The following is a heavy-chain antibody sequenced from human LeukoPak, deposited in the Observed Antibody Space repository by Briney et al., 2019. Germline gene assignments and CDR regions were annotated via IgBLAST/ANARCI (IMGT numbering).Heavy chain of an antibody. CDR2: INSDGSST. Sequence: GGSLRLSCAASGFTFSSYRMHWVRQAAGKGLVWVSRINSDGSSTSYADSVKGRFTISRDNAKNTLFLQMNSLRAEDTAVYYCAREQQAVAGDNWGQGTLVTVSS. J-gene: IGHJ4*02. D-gene: IGHD6-19*01. CDR3: AREQQAVAGDN. V-gene: IGHV3-74*01. CDR1: GFTFSSYR.